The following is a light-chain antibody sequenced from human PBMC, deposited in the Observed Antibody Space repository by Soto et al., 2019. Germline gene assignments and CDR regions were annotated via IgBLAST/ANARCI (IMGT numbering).Light chain of an antibody. V-gene: IGLV3-27*01. Sequence: SSELTQPSSVSVSPGQTARITCSGDVLAKKYARWFQQKPGQAPVLVIYKDSERPSGIPERFSGSSSGTTVTLTISGAQVEDEADYYCYSAADNHLRVFGGGTKLTVL. CDR2: KDS. CDR3: YSAADNHLRV. J-gene: IGLJ3*02. CDR1: VLAKKY.